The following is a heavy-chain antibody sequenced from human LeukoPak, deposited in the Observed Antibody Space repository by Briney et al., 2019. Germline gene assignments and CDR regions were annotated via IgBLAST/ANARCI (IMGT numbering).Heavy chain of an antibody. Sequence: PGRSLRLSCAASGFTFDDYAMHWVRQAPGKGLEWVSGISWNSGSIGYADSVKGRFTISRDNAKNSLYLQMNSLRAEDTALHYCAKGRGWSIAGYFDYWGQGTLVTVSS. CDR2: ISWNSGSI. D-gene: IGHD6-19*01. CDR1: GFTFDDYA. J-gene: IGHJ4*02. V-gene: IGHV3-9*01. CDR3: AKGRGWSIAGYFDY.